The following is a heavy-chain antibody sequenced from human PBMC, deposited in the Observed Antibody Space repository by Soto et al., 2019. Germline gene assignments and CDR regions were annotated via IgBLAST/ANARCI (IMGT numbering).Heavy chain of an antibody. Sequence: GGSLRLSCAASGFTFSSYAMHWVRQAPGKGLEWVAVISYDGSNKYYADSVKGRFTISRDNSKNTVNLQMNSLRAEDTAVYYCAGDPWAADYWGQGTLVTVSS. CDR1: GFTFSSYA. D-gene: IGHD3-16*01. CDR3: AGDPWAADY. CDR2: ISYDGSNK. J-gene: IGHJ4*02. V-gene: IGHV3-30*14.